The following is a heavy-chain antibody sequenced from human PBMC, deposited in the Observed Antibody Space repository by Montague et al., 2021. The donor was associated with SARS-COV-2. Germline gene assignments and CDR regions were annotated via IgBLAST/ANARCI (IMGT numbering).Heavy chain of an antibody. J-gene: IGHJ4*02. CDR1: GFTFSSYA. CDR3: ARDPPYFDSGGFSDY. D-gene: IGHD3-9*01. Sequence: SLSLSCAASGFTFSSYAMHWVRQAPGKGLEWVAVISYDGSNKYYADSVKGRFTISRDNSKNTLYLQMNSLRAEDTAVYYCARDPPYFDSGGFSDYWGQGTLVTVSS. CDR2: ISYDGSNK. V-gene: IGHV3-30-3*01.